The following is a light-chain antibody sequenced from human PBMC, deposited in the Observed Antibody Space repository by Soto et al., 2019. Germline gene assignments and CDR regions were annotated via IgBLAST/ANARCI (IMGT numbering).Light chain of an antibody. CDR2: RTS. CDR3: QQYNNWHSAT. Sequence: EIVMTQSPATLSVSPGERATLSCGASQSISRNLAWYQQKPGQAPRLLMFRTSSRATGFPARFSGSGSGTEFNLTISSLKSEDFGVYYCQQYNNWHSATFGGGTKVDIK. V-gene: IGKV3-15*01. CDR1: QSISRN. J-gene: IGKJ4*01.